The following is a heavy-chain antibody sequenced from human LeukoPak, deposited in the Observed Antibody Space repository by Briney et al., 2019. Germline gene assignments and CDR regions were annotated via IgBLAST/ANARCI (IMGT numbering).Heavy chain of an antibody. D-gene: IGHD3-22*01. CDR3: ARRHYYDSSGYYNYYYYYYMDV. Sequence: SETLSLTCAVYGGSFSGYYWSWIRQPPGKGLEWIGEINHSGSTNYYPSLKSRVTISVDTSKNQFSLKLSSVTAADTAVYYCARRHYYDSSGYYNYYYYYYMDVWGKGTTVTVSS. CDR2: INHSGST. V-gene: IGHV4-34*01. J-gene: IGHJ6*03. CDR1: GGSFSGYY.